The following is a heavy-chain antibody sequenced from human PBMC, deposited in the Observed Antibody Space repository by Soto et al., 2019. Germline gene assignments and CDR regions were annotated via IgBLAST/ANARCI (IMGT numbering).Heavy chain of an antibody. V-gene: IGHV4-39*01. CDR1: GGSISSSSSY. Sequence: SQTLSLTCTVSGGSISSSSSYWGRIRQPPGKGLEWIGSIYYSGSTYYNPSLKSRVTISVDTSKNQFSLKLSSVTAAATAVYYGERHYWYCGGWAYRTYYCTDVWGQGTTVTVSS. J-gene: IGHJ6*02. D-gene: IGHD6-19*01. CDR3: ERHYWYCGGWAYRTYYCTDV. CDR2: IYYSGST.